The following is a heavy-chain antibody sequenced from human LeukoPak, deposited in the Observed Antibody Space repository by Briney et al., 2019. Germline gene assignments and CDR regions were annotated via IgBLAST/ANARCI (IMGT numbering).Heavy chain of an antibody. CDR2: IKEDGSQK. V-gene: IGHV3-7*01. D-gene: IGHD5-18*01. J-gene: IGHJ4*02. Sequence: PGGSLRLSCAASGFTFSSHWMSWVRQAPRKGLEWLANIKEDGSQKYYVDSVKGRFTISRDNAKNSVLLQMNSLRVEDSAVYYCARDRLWLGYWGQGTLVTVSS. CDR1: GFTFSSHW. CDR3: ARDRLWLGY.